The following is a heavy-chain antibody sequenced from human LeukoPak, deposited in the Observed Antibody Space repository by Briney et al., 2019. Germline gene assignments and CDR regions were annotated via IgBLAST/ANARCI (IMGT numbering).Heavy chain of an antibody. CDR1: GFTFSSYG. Sequence: GGSLRLSCAASGFTFSSYGMHWVRQAPGKGLEWVAVIWYDGSNKYYADSVKGRFTISRDNSKNTLYLQMNSLRAEDTAVYYCAKDGSSGYYNWFDPWGQGTLVTVSS. D-gene: IGHD3-22*01. CDR2: IWYDGSNK. J-gene: IGHJ5*02. CDR3: AKDGSSGYYNWFDP. V-gene: IGHV3-33*06.